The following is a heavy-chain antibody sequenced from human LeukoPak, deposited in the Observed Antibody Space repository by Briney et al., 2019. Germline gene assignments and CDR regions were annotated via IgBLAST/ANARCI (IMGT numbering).Heavy chain of an antibody. CDR1: GGSINSYY. Sequence: PWETLSLTCTVSGGSINSYYWSWIRQPPGKGLEWVGYIYYSGSTSYNPSLKSRVTISVDTSKNQFSLKLNSVTAADTAVYYCARRKNSAWSTDAFDIWGQGTMVTVSS. CDR3: ARRKNSAWSTDAFDI. J-gene: IGHJ3*02. V-gene: IGHV4-59*08. CDR2: IYYSGST. D-gene: IGHD6-19*01.